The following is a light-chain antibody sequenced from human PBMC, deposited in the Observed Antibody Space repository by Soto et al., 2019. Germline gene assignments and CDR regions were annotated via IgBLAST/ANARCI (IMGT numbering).Light chain of an antibody. CDR2: GAS. CDR1: QSVGSN. V-gene: IGKV3-15*01. Sequence: EIVMTQSPATLSVSPGERATLSCRASQSVGSNLAWYQQKPGQAPRLLIYGASTRATGIPARFSGSGSGTEFTLTISSLQSEDFAIYFCQQYTTWPPDSTFGHGTKVEIK. CDR3: QQYTTWPPDST. J-gene: IGKJ2*01.